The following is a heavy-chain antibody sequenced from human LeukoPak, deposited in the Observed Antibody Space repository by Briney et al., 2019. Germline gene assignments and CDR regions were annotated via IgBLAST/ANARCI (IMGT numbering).Heavy chain of an antibody. V-gene: IGHV3-33*06. D-gene: IGHD5-18*01. CDR3: AKDWGYTTMVSYYFDY. Sequence: GRSLRLSCAASGFTFSGYGMHWVRQAPDKGLEWVAVIWYDGNNKYYAESVKGRFTISRDNSKNTLYLRMNSLRAEDTAVYYCAKDWGYTTMVSYYFDYWGQGALVTVSS. J-gene: IGHJ4*02. CDR1: GFTFSGYG. CDR2: IWYDGNNK.